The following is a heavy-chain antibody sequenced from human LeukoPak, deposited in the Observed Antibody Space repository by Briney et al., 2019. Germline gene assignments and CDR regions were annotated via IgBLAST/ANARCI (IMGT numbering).Heavy chain of an antibody. V-gene: IGHV3-30*02. CDR2: IRYEGSNK. D-gene: IGHD1-14*01. J-gene: IGHJ4*02. CDR1: GFTFSSYG. CDR3: AKDGHGVNHYFDY. Sequence: GGSLRLSCAASGFTFSSYGMHWVRQAPGKGLEWVAFIRYEGSNKYYADSVKGRFTISRDNSKNTLYLQMNSLRAEDTAVYYCAKDGHGVNHYFDYWGQGTLVTVSS.